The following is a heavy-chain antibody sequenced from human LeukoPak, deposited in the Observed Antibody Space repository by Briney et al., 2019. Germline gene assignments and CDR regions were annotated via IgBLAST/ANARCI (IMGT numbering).Heavy chain of an antibody. D-gene: IGHD3-10*01. Sequence: GGSLRLSCAASGFTFSSYSMNWVRQAPGKGLEWVSSISSSSSYIYYADSVKGRFTISRDNAKNSLYLQMNSLRAEDTAVYYCAHTGGADAFDIWGQGTMVTVSS. CDR2: ISSSSSYI. CDR3: AHTGGADAFDI. CDR1: GFTFSSYS. J-gene: IGHJ3*02. V-gene: IGHV3-21*01.